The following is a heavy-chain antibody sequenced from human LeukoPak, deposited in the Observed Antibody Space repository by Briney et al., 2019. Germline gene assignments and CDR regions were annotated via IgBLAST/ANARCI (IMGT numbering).Heavy chain of an antibody. D-gene: IGHD4-11*01. CDR3: AKDPAHSNYLGY. CDR2: IYSGGST. J-gene: IGHJ4*02. Sequence: GGSLRLSCAASGFTVSSNYMSWVRQAPGKGLEWVSVIYSGGSTYYADSVKGRFTISRDNSKNTLYLQMNSLRAEDTAVYYCAKDPAHSNYLGYWGQGTLVTVSS. CDR1: GFTVSSNY. V-gene: IGHV3-66*01.